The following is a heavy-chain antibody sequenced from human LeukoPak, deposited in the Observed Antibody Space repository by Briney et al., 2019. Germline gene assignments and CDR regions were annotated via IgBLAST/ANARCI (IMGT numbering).Heavy chain of an antibody. CDR1: AASISGYY. Sequence: SETLSPTRALYAASISGYYSSCIRQPPGKRLEWIGAINHSGSTNYNPTIKSRVTISVDTSKNQFSLNLTSVTAADTAVYYCARLYIGGYSRSTNYNWFDPWGQGTLVTVSS. J-gene: IGHJ5*02. V-gene: IGHV4-34*01. CDR2: INHSGST. CDR3: ARLYIGGYSRSTNYNWFDP. D-gene: IGHD6-13*01.